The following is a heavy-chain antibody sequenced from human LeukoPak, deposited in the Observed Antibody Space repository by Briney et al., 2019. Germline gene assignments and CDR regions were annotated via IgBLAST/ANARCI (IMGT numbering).Heavy chain of an antibody. Sequence: PGGSLRLSCAASGFTFSSYVMSWVRQAPGKGLEWVSAISASGDGTYYADSVKGRFTMYRDNSKNTLYLQMNSLRADDTAVYYCAKSPGGAAGNRVFDYWGQGALVTVSS. J-gene: IGHJ4*02. CDR3: AKSPGGAAGNRVFDY. CDR1: GFTFSSYV. D-gene: IGHD6-13*01. CDR2: ISASGDGT. V-gene: IGHV3-23*01.